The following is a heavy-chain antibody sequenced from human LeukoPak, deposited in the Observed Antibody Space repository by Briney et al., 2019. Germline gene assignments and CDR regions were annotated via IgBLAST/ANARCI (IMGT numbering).Heavy chain of an antibody. Sequence: GGSLRLSCAASGFTFSSYSMNWVRQAPGKGLEWVSSISSSSSYVYYADSVKGRFTISRDNAKNTLYLQANSLRAEDTAVYYCARDTSAWRYGMDVWGQGTTVTVSS. CDR2: ISSSSSYV. V-gene: IGHV3-21*01. CDR1: GFTFSSYS. D-gene: IGHD6-19*01. CDR3: ARDTSAWRYGMDV. J-gene: IGHJ6*02.